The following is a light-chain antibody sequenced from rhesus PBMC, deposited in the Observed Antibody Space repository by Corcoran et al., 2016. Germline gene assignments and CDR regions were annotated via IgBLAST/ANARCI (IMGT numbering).Light chain of an antibody. CDR2: KAS. V-gene: IGKV1-22*01. J-gene: IGKJ1*01. CDR1: QSISNW. Sequence: DIQMTQSPSPLSASVGDTVTITCRASQSISNWLAWYQQKPGEAPKLLIYKASSLQSGVPSRFSGSGSGTDFTLTLSSLQSVDFATYYCQQYTNSPPWTFGQGTKVEIK. CDR3: QQYTNSPPWT.